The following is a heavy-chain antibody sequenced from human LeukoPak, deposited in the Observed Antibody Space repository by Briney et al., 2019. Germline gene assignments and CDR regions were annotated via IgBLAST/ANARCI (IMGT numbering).Heavy chain of an antibody. V-gene: IGHV1-2*02. Sequence: ASVKVSCKASGYTFTGYYMHWVRQAPGQGLEWMGWINPNSGGTNYAQKFQGRVTMTRDTSISTAYMELSRLRSDDTAVYYCARDPSLGYCTNGVCYGDYWGQGTLVTVSS. CDR3: ARDPSLGYCTNGVCYGDY. CDR1: GYTFTGYY. CDR2: INPNSGGT. J-gene: IGHJ4*02. D-gene: IGHD2-8*01.